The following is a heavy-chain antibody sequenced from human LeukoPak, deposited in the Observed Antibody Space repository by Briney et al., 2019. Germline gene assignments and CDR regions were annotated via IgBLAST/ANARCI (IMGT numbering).Heavy chain of an antibody. D-gene: IGHD3-3*01. CDR2: IYYSGST. V-gene: IGHV4-61*01. J-gene: IGHJ3*02. Sequence: SETLSLTCTVSGGSIRSSYYYWGWIRQPPGKGLEWIGYIYYSGSTNYNPSLKSRATISVDTSKNQFSLKLSSVTAADTAVYYCARETLRDYDFWSGYYPDAFDIWGQGTMVTVSS. CDR1: GGSIRSSYYY. CDR3: ARETLRDYDFWSGYYPDAFDI.